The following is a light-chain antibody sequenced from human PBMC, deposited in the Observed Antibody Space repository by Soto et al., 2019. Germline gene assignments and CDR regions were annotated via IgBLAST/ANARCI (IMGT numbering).Light chain of an antibody. CDR3: CSYTSSSTLAYV. Sequence: QSALTQPASVSGSPGQSITISCTGTSSDVGAYNYVSWYQQHPGKAPKLMIYEVSNRPSGVSNRFSGAKSGSTASLTISGLQAEDEADDYCCSYTSSSTLAYVCGTGTKLTVL. J-gene: IGLJ1*01. CDR1: SSDVGAYNY. CDR2: EVS. V-gene: IGLV2-14*01.